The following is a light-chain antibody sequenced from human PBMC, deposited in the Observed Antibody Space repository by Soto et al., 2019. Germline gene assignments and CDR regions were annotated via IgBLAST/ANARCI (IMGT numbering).Light chain of an antibody. Sequence: QSVLAQPASVSGSPGQSITISCTGTSSDVGSYNLVSWFQQRPGKAPKLMIYEGSKRPSGVSNRFSGSKSGNTASLTISGLQAEDEADYYCCSYAVTNILVVGGGTQLTVL. CDR2: EGS. CDR1: SSDVGSYNL. CDR3: CSYAVTNILV. J-gene: IGLJ2*01. V-gene: IGLV2-23*01.